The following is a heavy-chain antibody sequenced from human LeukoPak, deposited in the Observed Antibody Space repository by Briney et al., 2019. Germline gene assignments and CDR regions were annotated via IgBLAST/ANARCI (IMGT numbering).Heavy chain of an antibody. Sequence: GGSLRLSCAASGFTFSSYAMSWVRQAPGKGLEWVSAISGSGGSTYYADSVKGRSTISRDNSKNTLYLQMNSLRAEDTAVYYCAKFVTAAGTFDPWGQGTLVTVSS. J-gene: IGHJ5*02. CDR3: AKFVTAAGTFDP. CDR1: GFTFSSYA. V-gene: IGHV3-23*01. D-gene: IGHD6-13*01. CDR2: ISGSGGST.